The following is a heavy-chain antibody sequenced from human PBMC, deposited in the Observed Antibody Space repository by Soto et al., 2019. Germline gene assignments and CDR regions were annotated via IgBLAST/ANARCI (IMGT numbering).Heavy chain of an antibody. V-gene: IGHV4-39*01. J-gene: IGHJ5*02. CDR3: ARRSYCSGGSCYSLFGWFDP. CDR2: IYYSGST. CDR1: GGSISSSSYY. Sequence: QLQLQESGPGLVKPSETLSLTCTVSGGSISSSSYYWGWIRQPPGKGLEWIGSIYYSGSTYYNPSLKSRVTISVDTSKNQFSLKLSSVPAADTAVYYCARRSYCSGGSCYSLFGWFDPWGQGTLVTVSS. D-gene: IGHD2-15*01.